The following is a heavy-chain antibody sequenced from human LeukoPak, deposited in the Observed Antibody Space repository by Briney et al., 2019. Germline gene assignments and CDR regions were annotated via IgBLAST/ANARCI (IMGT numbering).Heavy chain of an antibody. J-gene: IGHJ4*02. CDR1: GGSISSGSYY. D-gene: IGHD5-18*01. CDR2: IYTSGST. V-gene: IGHV4-61*02. CDR3: ARDFGYSYGGYYFDY. Sequence: PSQTLSLTCTVSGGSISSGSYYWSWIRQPAGKGLEWIGRIYTSGSTNYNPSLKSRVTISVDTSKNQFSLKLSSVTAADTAVYYCARDFGYSYGGYYFDYWGQGTLVTVSS.